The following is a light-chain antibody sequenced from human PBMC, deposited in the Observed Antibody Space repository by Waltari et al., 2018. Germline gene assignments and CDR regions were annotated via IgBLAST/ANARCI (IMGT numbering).Light chain of an antibody. J-gene: IGKJ1*01. CDR1: QSVRNN. CDR2: GAS. Sequence: EIVMTQTPATLPVSPGERAPLSCRASQSVRNNLVWYQQKPGQAPRLLIYGASTRVTGIPARFSGSGSGTEFTRTISSLQSEDFAVYYCQQYNNWPPWTFGQGTKVEIK. V-gene: IGKV3-15*01. CDR3: QQYNNWPPWT.